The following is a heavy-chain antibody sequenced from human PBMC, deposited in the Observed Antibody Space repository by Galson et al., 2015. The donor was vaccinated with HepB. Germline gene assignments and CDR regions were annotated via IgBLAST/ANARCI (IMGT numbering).Heavy chain of an antibody. CDR2: IAYSGST. Sequence: ETLSLTCTVSGGSISSYYWSWIRQPPGKGLEWIGYIAYSGSTNYNPSLKSRVTISVDTSKNQFSLKLSSVTAADTAVYYCARGPTVDIVATTYFDYWGHGTLVTVSS. D-gene: IGHD5-12*01. CDR3: ARGPTVDIVATTYFDY. J-gene: IGHJ4*01. V-gene: IGHV4-59*01. CDR1: GGSISSYY.